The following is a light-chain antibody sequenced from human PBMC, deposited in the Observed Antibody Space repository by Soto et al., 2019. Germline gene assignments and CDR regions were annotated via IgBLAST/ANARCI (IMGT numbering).Light chain of an antibody. V-gene: IGLV7-46*01. CDR2: NTS. Sequence: QAVVTKAPSLTVSQGGTVTLTCGSSTGAVTGGNYPYWFQQNPGQAPRTLTCNTSKKHSWTPARSSGTLLGGKAALTLSSGQPEDEAEYYCLLSYRGARRGFGTGTKVTVL. J-gene: IGLJ1*01. CDR3: LLSYRGARRG. CDR1: TGAVTGGNY.